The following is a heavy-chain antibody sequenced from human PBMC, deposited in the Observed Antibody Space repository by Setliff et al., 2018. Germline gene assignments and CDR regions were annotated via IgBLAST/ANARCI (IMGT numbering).Heavy chain of an antibody. D-gene: IGHD5-12*01. J-gene: IGHJ1*01. CDR3: ARDPCQWLTTFTAAEYFQH. V-gene: IGHV1-3*01. CDR1: GDTSTTYA. Sequence: ASVKVSCKASGDTSTTYAIHWVRQAPGQGLEWMGWSHAGNGNIRYSQNFKGRVTITRYKSTSTAYMELSSLRSEDTAVYDCARDPCQWLTTFTAAEYFQHWGQGTLVTVSS. CDR2: SHAGNGNI.